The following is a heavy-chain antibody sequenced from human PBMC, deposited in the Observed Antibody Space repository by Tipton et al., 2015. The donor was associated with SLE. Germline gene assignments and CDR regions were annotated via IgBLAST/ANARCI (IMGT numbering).Heavy chain of an antibody. CDR3: ARKGVATMRY. CDR1: GGSFSGYY. CDR2: INHSGST. D-gene: IGHD5-12*01. Sequence: TLSLTCAVYGGSFSGYYWSWIRQPPGKGLEWIGEINHSGSTNYNPSLKSRVTISVDTSKNQFSLKLSSVTAADTAVYYCARKGVATMRYWGQGTLVTVSS. V-gene: IGHV4-34*01. J-gene: IGHJ4*02.